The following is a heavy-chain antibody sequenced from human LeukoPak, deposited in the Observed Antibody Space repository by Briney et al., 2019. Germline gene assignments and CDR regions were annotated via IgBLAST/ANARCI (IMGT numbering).Heavy chain of an antibody. CDR2: INPNSGGT. D-gene: IGHD2-2*01. CDR3: ARGGHCSSTSCYGDFDY. V-gene: IGHV1-2*02. Sequence: ASVKVSCKASGYTFTGYYMHWVRQAPEQGLEWMGWINPNSGGTNYAQKFQGRVTMTRDTSISTAYMELSRLRSDDTAVYYCARGGHCSSTSCYGDFDYWGQGTLVTVSS. J-gene: IGHJ4*02. CDR1: GYTFTGYY.